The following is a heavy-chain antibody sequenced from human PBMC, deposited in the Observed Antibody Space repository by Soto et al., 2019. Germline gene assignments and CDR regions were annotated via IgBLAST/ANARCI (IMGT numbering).Heavy chain of an antibody. Sequence: QVQLVESGGGVVQPGRSLRLSCAASGFTFSSYGMHWVRQAPGKGLEWVAVISYDGSNKYYADSVKGRFTISRDNSKNTLYLQMNSLRAEDTAVYYCARDLKSSSSGYYYYGMDVWGQGTTVTVSS. CDR2: ISYDGSNK. V-gene: IGHV3-30*03. CDR3: ARDLKSSSSGYYYYGMDV. D-gene: IGHD6-6*01. CDR1: GFTFSSYG. J-gene: IGHJ6*02.